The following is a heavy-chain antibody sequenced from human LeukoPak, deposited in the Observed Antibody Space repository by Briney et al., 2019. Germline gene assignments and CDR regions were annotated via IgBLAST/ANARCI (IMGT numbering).Heavy chain of an antibody. Sequence: SETLSLTRTVSGGSIGTYYWSWVRQSPGKGLEWIGYIYVTGNRYNPYLQSRVTISVDTSRNQFFLKMSSVTAADTAVYYCARHIGGGIEDMDVWGKGTKVTVSS. V-gene: IGHV4-59*08. D-gene: IGHD3-16*02. CDR2: IYVTGN. CDR1: GGSIGTYY. CDR3: ARHIGGGIEDMDV. J-gene: IGHJ6*03.